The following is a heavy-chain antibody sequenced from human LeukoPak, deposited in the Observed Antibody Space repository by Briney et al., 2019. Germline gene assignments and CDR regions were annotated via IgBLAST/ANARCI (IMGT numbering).Heavy chain of an antibody. Sequence: GGSLRLSCAASGFTFSSYGMHWVRQAPGKGLEWVAVIWYDGSNKYYADSVKGRFTISRDNAKNSLFLQMNSLRAEDTAVYYCARIGYSSSCQDYWGQGTLVTVSS. V-gene: IGHV3-33*01. CDR1: GFTFSSYG. CDR2: IWYDGSNK. J-gene: IGHJ4*02. CDR3: ARIGYSSSCQDY. D-gene: IGHD6-6*01.